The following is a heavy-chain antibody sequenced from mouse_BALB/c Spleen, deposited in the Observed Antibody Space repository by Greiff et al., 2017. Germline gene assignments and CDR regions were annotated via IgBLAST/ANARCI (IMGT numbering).Heavy chain of an antibody. CDR2: IWAGGST. V-gene: IGHV2-9*02. CDR1: GFSLTSYG. Sequence: VHLVESGPGLVAPSQSLSITCTVSGFSLTSYGVHWVRQPPGKGLEWLGVIWAGGSTNYNSALMSRLSISKDNSKSQVFLKMNSLQTDDTAMYYCARELRLHYYAMDYWGQGTSVTVSS. D-gene: IGHD1-2*01. J-gene: IGHJ4*01. CDR3: ARELRLHYYAMDY.